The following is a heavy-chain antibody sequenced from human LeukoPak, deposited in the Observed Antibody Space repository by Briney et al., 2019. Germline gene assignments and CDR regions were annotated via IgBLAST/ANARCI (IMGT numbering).Heavy chain of an antibody. CDR3: LRGNVRDY. J-gene: IGHJ4*02. CDR2: INSRGSSM. V-gene: IGHV3-21*01. CDR1: VFTFSTYT. D-gene: IGHD2-8*01. Sequence: GVSLRLFCVPSVFTFSTYTMNWVRQAPGKGLEWVASINSRGSSMHYADSVEGRFTISRDNAKNSLYLQMNSLRAEDTAVYYCLRGNVRDYWGQGTLVTVSS.